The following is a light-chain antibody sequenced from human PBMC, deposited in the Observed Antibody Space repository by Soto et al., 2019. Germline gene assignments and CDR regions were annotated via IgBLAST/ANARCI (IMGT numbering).Light chain of an antibody. V-gene: IGLV1-44*01. J-gene: IGLJ2*01. CDR3: AAWDGSLNGVV. Sequence: QSVLTQPPSASGTPGQRVTISCSGSSSNIGSNTVNWYQQLPGAAPKVVIFTNNQRPSGVPDRFSGSKSGTSASLAISGLQSEDEADYYCAAWDGSLNGVVFGGGTKLTVL. CDR1: SSNIGSNT. CDR2: TNN.